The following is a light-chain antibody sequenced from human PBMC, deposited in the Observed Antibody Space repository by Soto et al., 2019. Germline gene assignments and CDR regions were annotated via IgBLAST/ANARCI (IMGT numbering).Light chain of an antibody. CDR1: SSNIGAGYD. CDR2: GNS. V-gene: IGLV1-40*01. J-gene: IGLJ1*01. Sequence: QSVLTQPPSVSGAPGQRVTISCTGSSSNIGAGYDVHWYQQLPGTAPKVLIYGNSNRPSGVPDRFSGSKSGTSASLAITGLQAEDEADYYCQSYDSCLSGYVFGTGTKLTVL. CDR3: QSYDSCLSGYV.